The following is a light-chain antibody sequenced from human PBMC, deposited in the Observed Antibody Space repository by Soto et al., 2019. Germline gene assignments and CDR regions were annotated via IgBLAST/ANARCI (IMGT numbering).Light chain of an antibody. CDR1: QGISNY. V-gene: IGKV1-27*01. J-gene: IGKJ1*01. CDR2: AAS. CDR3: QKYGYSSWT. Sequence: DIQMTQSPSSLSASVGDRVTITCRASQGISNYLAWYQQKPGKVPKLLIYAASTLQSGVPSRFSASGSGTEFTLTISRLEPEDFAVYYCQKYGYSSWTFGQGTKVDNK.